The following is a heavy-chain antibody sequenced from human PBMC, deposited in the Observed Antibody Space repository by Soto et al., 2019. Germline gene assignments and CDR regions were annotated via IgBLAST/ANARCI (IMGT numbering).Heavy chain of an antibody. CDR2: IYYSGST. CDR3: ARDNYDSGTSGFDP. Sequence: SETLSLTCTVSGVSISSYYWTWVRQPPGKGLEWIGNIYYSGSTNYNPSLRSRITISLDTSKNQFSLRLTSVTAADTAVYYCARDNYDSGTSGFDPWGQGSLVTVSS. CDR1: GVSISSYY. J-gene: IGHJ5*02. V-gene: IGHV4-59*01. D-gene: IGHD3-10*01.